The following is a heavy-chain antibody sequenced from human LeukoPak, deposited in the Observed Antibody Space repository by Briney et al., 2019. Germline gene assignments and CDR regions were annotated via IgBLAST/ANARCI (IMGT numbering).Heavy chain of an antibody. CDR1: GFPFSSYG. J-gene: IGHJ4*02. Sequence: GGSLRLSCAASGFPFSSYGMHWVRQAPGKGLEWVAVISHDGTNKYYADSVKGRFTISRDNSKNTLYLQMNGLRAEDTAVYYCAKVNYYESSGYYDYWGQGTLVTVSS. D-gene: IGHD3-22*01. V-gene: IGHV3-30*18. CDR3: AKVNYYESSGYYDY. CDR2: ISHDGTNK.